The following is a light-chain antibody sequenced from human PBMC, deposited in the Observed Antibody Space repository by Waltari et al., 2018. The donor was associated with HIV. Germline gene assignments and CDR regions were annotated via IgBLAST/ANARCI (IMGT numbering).Light chain of an antibody. CDR3: AAWDDSLNGWV. CDR1: SPNIGSNT. CDR2: SNN. Sequence: QSVLTQHPSASGTPGQRVTVSCSGSSPNIGSNTVTWFKQLPGTAPKLLIYSNNQRPSGVPDRFSGSKSGTSASLAITGLQSEDEAHYYCAAWDDSLNGWVFGGGTKLTVL. V-gene: IGLV1-44*01. J-gene: IGLJ3*02.